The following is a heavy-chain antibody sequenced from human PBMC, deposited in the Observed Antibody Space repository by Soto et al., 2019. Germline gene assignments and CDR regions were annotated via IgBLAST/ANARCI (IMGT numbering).Heavy chain of an antibody. J-gene: IGHJ4*02. Sequence: LRLSCAASGFTFSSYAMSWVRQAPGKGLEWVSAISGSGGSTYYADSVKGRFTISRDNSKNTLYLQMNSLRAEDTSVYYCAKESFLTGFFDYWGQGTLVTVSS. CDR1: GFTFSSYA. V-gene: IGHV3-23*01. CDR3: AKESFLTGFFDY. CDR2: ISGSGGST. D-gene: IGHD3-9*01.